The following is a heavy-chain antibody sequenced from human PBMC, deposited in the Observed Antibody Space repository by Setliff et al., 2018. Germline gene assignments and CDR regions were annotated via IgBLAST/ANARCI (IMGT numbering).Heavy chain of an antibody. CDR1: GVSISSYY. J-gene: IGHJ6*02. CDR3: ARLSWDGLRYYGLDV. CDR2: IQKSGSA. V-gene: IGHV4-59*01. Sequence: PSETLSLTCNVSGVSISSYYWSWIRQPPGKGLECIGYIQKSGSANYNPSLMSRVTISVDTSRNQFSPKLRSVTAADTAVYYCARLSWDGLRYYGLDVWGQGATVTVSS. D-gene: IGHD3-10*01.